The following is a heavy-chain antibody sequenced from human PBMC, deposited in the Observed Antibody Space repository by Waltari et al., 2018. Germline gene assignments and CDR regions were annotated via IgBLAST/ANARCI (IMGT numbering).Heavy chain of an antibody. J-gene: IGHJ5*02. CDR2: INQDGSGT. D-gene: IGHD3-10*01. CDR1: GFPFSSHW. Sequence: EVQLVESGGGLVQPGGSLRLSCTALGFPFSSHWLNWVRQAPGKGLEWVALINQDGSGTYYVDSLKGRFTISRDNAKNSLYLQMNSLRVEDTAIYYCARDRGWGWLDPWGQGTLVTVSS. CDR3: ARDRGWGWLDP. V-gene: IGHV3-7*01.